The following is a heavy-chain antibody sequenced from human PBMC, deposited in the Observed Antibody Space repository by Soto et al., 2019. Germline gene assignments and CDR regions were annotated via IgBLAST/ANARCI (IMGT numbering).Heavy chain of an antibody. J-gene: IGHJ4*02. CDR2: ISSSDTII. CDR3: AIDLGYYDSSGYFDY. CDR1: GFTFSDYY. V-gene: IGHV3-11*01. Sequence: GGSLRFSCAASGFTFSDYYMSWIRQAPGKGLEWVSYISSSDTIISYADSVKGRFTISRDNAKNSLYLQMNSLRAEDTAVYYCAIDLGYYDSSGYFDYWGQGTLVTVSS. D-gene: IGHD3-22*01.